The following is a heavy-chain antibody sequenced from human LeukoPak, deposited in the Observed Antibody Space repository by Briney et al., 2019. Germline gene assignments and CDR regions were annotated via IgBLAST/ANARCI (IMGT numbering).Heavy chain of an antibody. V-gene: IGHV3-23*01. D-gene: IGHD2-21*01. CDR1: GFTFSIHA. Sequence: GGSLRLSCTASGFTFSIHAMSWVRQAPGKGLEWVSVISGGGSSTYYADSVKGRFTISRDNSKDSLYLQMSSLRAEDTAVYYCATGGCLPRNLAYFGGQGKM. CDR2: ISGGGSST. J-gene: IGHJ3*01. CDR3: ATGGCLPRNLAYF.